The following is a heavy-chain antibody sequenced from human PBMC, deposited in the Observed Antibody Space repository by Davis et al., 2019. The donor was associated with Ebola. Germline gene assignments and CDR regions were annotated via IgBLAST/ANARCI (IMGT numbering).Heavy chain of an antibody. V-gene: IGHV3-48*01. J-gene: IGHJ4*02. Sequence: GESLKISCAASGFTFSSYSMNWVRQAPGKGLEWVSYISSSSSTKYYADSVKGRFTISRDNSKNTLYLQMNSLRAEDTAVYYCAREAVTSLDYWGQGTLVTVSS. CDR3: AREAVTSLDY. CDR2: ISSSSSTK. CDR1: GFTFSSYS. D-gene: IGHD4-17*01.